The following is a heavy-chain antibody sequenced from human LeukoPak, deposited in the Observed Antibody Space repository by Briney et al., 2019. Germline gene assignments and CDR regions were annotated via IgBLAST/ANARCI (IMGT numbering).Heavy chain of an antibody. D-gene: IGHD6-6*01. CDR3: ARGAFGSSLAIDY. Sequence: PSETLSLTCTVSGDSMSTYYWGWIRQPPGKGLEWIGYIYYSGSTSFNPSLKSRVTISIDTSKNQFSLKLSSVTAADTAVYYCARGAFGSSLAIDYWGQGTLVTVS. CDR1: GDSMSTYY. CDR2: IYYSGST. V-gene: IGHV4-59*01. J-gene: IGHJ4*02.